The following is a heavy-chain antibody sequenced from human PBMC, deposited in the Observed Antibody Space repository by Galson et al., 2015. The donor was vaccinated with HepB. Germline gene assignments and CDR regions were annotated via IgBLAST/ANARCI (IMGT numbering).Heavy chain of an antibody. D-gene: IGHD2-15*01. J-gene: IGHJ5*02. CDR2: INAGNGNT. CDR3: ARAPRYCSGGSCYHHWFDP. V-gene: IGHV1-3*01. CDR1: GYTFTSYA. Sequence: SVKVSCKASGYTFTSYAMHWVRQAPGQRLEWMGWINAGNGNTKYSQKFQGRVTITRDTSASTAYMELSSLRSEDTAVYYCARAPRYCSGGSCYHHWFDPWGQGTLVTVSS.